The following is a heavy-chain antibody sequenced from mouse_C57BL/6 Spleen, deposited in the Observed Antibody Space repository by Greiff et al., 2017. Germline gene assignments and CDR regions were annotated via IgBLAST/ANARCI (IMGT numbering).Heavy chain of an antibody. CDR2: FHPYNDDT. Sequence: QVQLKESGAELVKPGASVKMSCKASGYTFTTYPIEWMKQNHGKSLEWIGNFHPYNDDTKYNEKFKGKATLTVEKSSSTVYLELSRLTSDDSAVYYCARGGYYGSSPYFDYWGQGTTLTVSS. CDR1: GYTFTTYP. J-gene: IGHJ2*01. CDR3: ARGGYYGSSPYFDY. V-gene: IGHV1-47*01. D-gene: IGHD1-1*01.